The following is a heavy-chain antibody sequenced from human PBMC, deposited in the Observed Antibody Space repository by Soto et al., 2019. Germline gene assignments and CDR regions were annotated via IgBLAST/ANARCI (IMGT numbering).Heavy chain of an antibody. Sequence: EVQLVESGGGLVQPGGSLRLACAAYGYTFSRYWLHCVRQAPGKGLVWVSRANNDRSGTAYADSVEGRFTISRDNAKNTVYLQLNSLRAEDTAVYYCGRGGSEHAMDVWGQGTTVTVSS. CDR1: GYTFSRYW. CDR2: ANNDRSGT. CDR3: GRGGSEHAMDV. J-gene: IGHJ6*02. V-gene: IGHV3-74*01.